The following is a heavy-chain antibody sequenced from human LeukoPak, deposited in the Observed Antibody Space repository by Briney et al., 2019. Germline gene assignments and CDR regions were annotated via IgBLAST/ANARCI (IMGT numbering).Heavy chain of an antibody. Sequence: ASVKVSCKASGYTFTSYYMHWVRQAPGQGLEWMGLINPSGGSTSYAQKFQGRVTMTRDTSTSTVYMELSSLRSEDTAVYYCARGDGTGSLLYGNYYYGMDVWGQGTTVTVSS. D-gene: IGHD2-21*02. J-gene: IGHJ6*02. CDR2: INPSGGST. V-gene: IGHV1-46*01. CDR1: GYTFTSYY. CDR3: ARGDGTGSLLYGNYYYGMDV.